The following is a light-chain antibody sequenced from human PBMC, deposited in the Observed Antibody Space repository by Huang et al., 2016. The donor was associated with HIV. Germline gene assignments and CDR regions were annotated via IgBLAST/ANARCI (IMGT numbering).Light chain of an antibody. CDR1: QSVSNY. CDR3: QQRSNWPVFT. CDR2: DAS. V-gene: IGKV3-11*01. J-gene: IGKJ3*01. Sequence: EIVLTQSPATLSLSPGERATLSCRASQSVSNYLAWYQQKPGQAPRLLMYDASNRATGIPARFSDSGSGTDFTLTISSLEPEDFAVYYCQQRSNWPVFTFGPGTKVDIK.